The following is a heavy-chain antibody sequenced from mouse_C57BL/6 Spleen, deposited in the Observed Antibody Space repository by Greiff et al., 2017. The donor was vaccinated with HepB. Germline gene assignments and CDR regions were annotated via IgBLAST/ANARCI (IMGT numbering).Heavy chain of an antibody. Sequence: EVQLQQSGPVLVKPGASVKMSCKASGYTFTDYYMNWVKQSHGKSLEWIGVINPYNGGTSYNQKFKGKATLTGDKSSSTAYMELNRLTSEDSAVYYCARKGIYYYGSRDYFDYWGQGTTLTVSS. CDR1: GYTFTDYY. J-gene: IGHJ2*01. CDR2: INPYNGGT. CDR3: ARKGIYYYGSRDYFDY. D-gene: IGHD1-1*01. V-gene: IGHV1-19*01.